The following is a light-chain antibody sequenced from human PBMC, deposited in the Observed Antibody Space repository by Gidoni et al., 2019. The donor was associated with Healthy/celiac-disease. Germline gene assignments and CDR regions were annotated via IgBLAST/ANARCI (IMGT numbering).Light chain of an antibody. CDR2: DAY. V-gene: IGKV3-11*01. CDR1: QRVSSY. Sequence: EIVLTQSQATLSLSPGERATLSCTASQRVSSYLAWYQQKPGQAPRLLIYDAYNRATGIPARFSCSGSGTVFTLTISSLEPEDFAVYFCEQRSNWPPLTFGGGTKVEIK. J-gene: IGKJ4*01. CDR3: EQRSNWPPLT.